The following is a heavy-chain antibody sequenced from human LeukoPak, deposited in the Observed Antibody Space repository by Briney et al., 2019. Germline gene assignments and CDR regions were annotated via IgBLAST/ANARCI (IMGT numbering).Heavy chain of an antibody. CDR3: ARDGNQWLVRYNWFDP. Sequence: SETLSLTCTVSGGSISSGSYYWSWIRQPAGKGLEWIGRIYTSGSTNYNPSLKSRVTISVDTSKNQFSLKLSSVTATDTAVYYCARDGNQWLVRYNWFDPWGQGILVTVSS. D-gene: IGHD6-19*01. CDR2: IYTSGST. V-gene: IGHV4-61*02. CDR1: GGSISSGSYY. J-gene: IGHJ5*02.